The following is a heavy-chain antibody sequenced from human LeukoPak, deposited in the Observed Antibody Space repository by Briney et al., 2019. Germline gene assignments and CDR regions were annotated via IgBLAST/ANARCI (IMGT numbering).Heavy chain of an antibody. Sequence: SQTLSLTCAISGDSVSSNSAAWNWIRQSPSRGLERLGRTYYRSKWYNDYAVSVKSRITINPDTSKNQFSLQLNSVTPEDTAVYYCAKGGGATPRFDYWGQGTLVTVSS. CDR1: GDSVSSNSAA. CDR2: TYYRSKWYN. D-gene: IGHD1-26*01. CDR3: AKGGGATPRFDY. V-gene: IGHV6-1*01. J-gene: IGHJ4*02.